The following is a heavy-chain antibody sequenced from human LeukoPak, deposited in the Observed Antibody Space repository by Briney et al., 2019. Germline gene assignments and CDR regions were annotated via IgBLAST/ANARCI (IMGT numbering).Heavy chain of an antibody. Sequence: SETLSLTCTVSGGSVSTYYWSWIRQPPGKGLEWIGYIYYTGSTNYNPSLKSRVTISVDTSKNQSSLKLSSVTAADTAVYYCARDRGDGYDYFWDYWGQGTLVTVSS. CDR2: IYYTGST. V-gene: IGHV4-59*02. CDR1: GGSVSTYY. D-gene: IGHD5-12*01. J-gene: IGHJ4*02. CDR3: ARDRGDGYDYFWDY.